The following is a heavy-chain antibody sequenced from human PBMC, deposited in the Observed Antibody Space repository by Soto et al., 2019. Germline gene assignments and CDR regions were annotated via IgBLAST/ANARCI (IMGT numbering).Heavy chain of an antibody. D-gene: IGHD1-26*01. CDR1: AWTLTEAS. CDR3: ATGVVRGSRGSYHGKYCFGY. CDR2: FEPEEGET. Sequence: NVSREGSAWTLTEASMHLVREAPGKGLESMGGFEPEEGETIYAQTFQGRGTMTEDTSTDTAHMELSSLRSEDTAVYYCATGVVRGSRGSYHGKYCFGYWGQGTLVTVSS. V-gene: IGHV1-24*01. J-gene: IGHJ4*02.